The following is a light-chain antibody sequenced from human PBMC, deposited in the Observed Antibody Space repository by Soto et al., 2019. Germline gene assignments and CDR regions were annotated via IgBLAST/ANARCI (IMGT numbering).Light chain of an antibody. CDR1: GSGLGHYNS. J-gene: IGLJ1*01. CDR2: DVS. V-gene: IGLV2-11*01. CDR3: CSYAGSYVYV. Sequence: QSALTQPRSVSGSPGQSVTISCTGTGSGLGHYNSVSWYQYHPGKAPKLIIFDVSERPAGVPDRFSGSKSANTASLTISGLQVEDDADYYCCSYAGSYVYVFGTGTKVTVL.